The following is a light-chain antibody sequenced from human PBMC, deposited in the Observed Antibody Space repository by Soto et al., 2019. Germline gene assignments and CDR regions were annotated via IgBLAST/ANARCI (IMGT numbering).Light chain of an antibody. Sequence: DIQMTHSPSTLSGSVGDRVTITCRASQTISSWLAWYQQKPGKAPKLLIYAASTLQSGVPSRFSGSGSGTDFTLTISCLQSEDFATYYCQQYYSYPLTFGQGTKVDNK. CDR3: QQYYSYPLT. J-gene: IGKJ1*01. V-gene: IGKV1-5*01. CDR2: AAS. CDR1: QTISSW.